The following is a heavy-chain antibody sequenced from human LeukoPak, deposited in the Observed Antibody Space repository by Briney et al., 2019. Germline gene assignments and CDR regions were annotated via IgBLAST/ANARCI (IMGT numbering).Heavy chain of an antibody. V-gene: IGHV3-7*03. D-gene: IGHD3-22*01. CDR3: ARGGGGYYDSSGYYPDYFDY. J-gene: IGHJ4*02. CDR2: IKQDGSEK. Sequence: GGSLRLSCAASGFTFSSYWMSWVRQAPGKGLEWVANIKQDGSEKYYVDSVKGRFTISRDNSKNTLYLQMNSLRAEDTAVYYCARGGGGYYDSSGYYPDYFDYWGQGTLVTVSS. CDR1: GFTFSSYW.